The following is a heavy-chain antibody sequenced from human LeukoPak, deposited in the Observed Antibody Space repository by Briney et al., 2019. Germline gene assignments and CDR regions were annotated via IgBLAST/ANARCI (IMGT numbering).Heavy chain of an antibody. CDR3: ARDSYYDSSGYSDY. V-gene: IGHV1-18*01. CDR2: ISAYNGNT. Sequence: EASVKVSCKALGYTFTSYGISWVRQAPGQGLEWMGWISAYNGNTNYAQKLQGRVTMTTDTSTSTAYMELRSLRSDDTAVYYCARDSYYDSSGYSDYWGQGTLVTVSS. CDR1: GYTFTSYG. J-gene: IGHJ4*02. D-gene: IGHD3-22*01.